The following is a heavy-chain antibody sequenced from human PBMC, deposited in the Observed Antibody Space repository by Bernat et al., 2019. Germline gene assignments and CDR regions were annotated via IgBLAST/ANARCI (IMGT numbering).Heavy chain of an antibody. J-gene: IGHJ5*02. Sequence: QVQLVQSGAEVKKPGASVKVSCKVSGYTLTELSMHWVRQAPGKGLEWMGGFDPEDGETIYAQKFQGRVTMTEDTSTDTAYMELSSLRSKDTAVYYCATAAFLCCSSTSCRLTSWFDAWGQGTLVTVSS. CDR1: GYTLTELS. CDR3: ATAAFLCCSSTSCRLTSWFDA. V-gene: IGHV1-24*01. D-gene: IGHD2-2*01. CDR2: FDPEDGET.